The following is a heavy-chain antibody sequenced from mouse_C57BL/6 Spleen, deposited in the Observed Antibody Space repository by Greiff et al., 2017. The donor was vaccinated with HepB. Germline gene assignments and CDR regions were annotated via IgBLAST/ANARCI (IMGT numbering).Heavy chain of an antibody. CDR2: ISSGSSTI. CDR1: GFTFSDYG. D-gene: IGHD2-1*01. J-gene: IGHJ2*01. V-gene: IGHV5-17*01. Sequence: EVQVVESGGGLVKPGGSLKLSCAASGFTFSDYGMHWVRQAPEKGLEWVAYISSGSSTIYYADTVKGRFTISRDNAKNTLFLQMTSLRSEDTAMYYCAIYYGNPFDYWGQGTTLTVSS. CDR3: AIYYGNPFDY.